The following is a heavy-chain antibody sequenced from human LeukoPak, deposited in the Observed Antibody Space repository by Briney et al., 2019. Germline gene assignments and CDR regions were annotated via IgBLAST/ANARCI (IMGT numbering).Heavy chain of an antibody. V-gene: IGHV3-9*01. Sequence: QAGRSLRLSCAASGFSFEAYGMYWVRQAPGKGLEWVSGITWNSDDMAYADSVKGRFTISRDNAKNCLYLQMNSLTVEDTALYYCTSVTSWRTGFDYWGQVTLVNVSS. D-gene: IGHD1-1*01. CDR3: TSVTSWRTGFDY. CDR2: ITWNSDDM. CDR1: GFSFEAYG. J-gene: IGHJ4*02.